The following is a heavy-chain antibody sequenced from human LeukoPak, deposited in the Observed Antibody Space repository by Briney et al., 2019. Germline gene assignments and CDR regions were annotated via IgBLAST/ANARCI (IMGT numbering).Heavy chain of an antibody. V-gene: IGHV3-30*02. CDR2: IHYDVITK. Sequence: GGSLRLSCVASGFTFSDYYMSWIRQAPGKGLEWVTFIHYDVITKYYADSVKGRFTISRDNSKNTLDLQMDSLRAEDTALYFCASGYSVKGPLAMRYWGQGTLVTVSS. CDR1: GFTFSDYY. CDR3: ASGYSVKGPLAMRY. J-gene: IGHJ4*02. D-gene: IGHD5/OR15-5a*01.